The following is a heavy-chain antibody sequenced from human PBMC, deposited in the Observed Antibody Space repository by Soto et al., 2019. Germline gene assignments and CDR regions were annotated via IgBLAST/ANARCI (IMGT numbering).Heavy chain of an antibody. CDR2: ISYDGSNK. CDR1: GFTFSSYG. Sequence: QVQLVESGGGVVQPGRSLRLSCAASGFTFSSYGMHWVRQAPGKGLEWVAVISYDGSNKYYADSVKCRFTISRDNSKNTLYLQMNSLRAEDTAVYYCASVHDYGDYNYGMDVWGQGTTVTVSS. J-gene: IGHJ6*02. D-gene: IGHD4-17*01. CDR3: ASVHDYGDYNYGMDV. V-gene: IGHV3-30*03.